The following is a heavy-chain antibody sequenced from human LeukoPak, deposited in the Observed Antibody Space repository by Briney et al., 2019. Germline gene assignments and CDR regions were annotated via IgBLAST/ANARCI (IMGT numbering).Heavy chain of an antibody. CDR1: GDSISSSNW. V-gene: IGHV4-4*02. D-gene: IGHD1-1*01. CDR2: IYHSGST. CDR3: ARAVQLERPPPLIDYYYMDV. Sequence: SETLSLTCAVSGDSISSSNWWSWVRQPPAKGLEWIGEIYHSGSTTYNPSLKSRVTISVDKSKNQFSLKLSSVTAADTAVYYCARAVQLERPPPLIDYYYMDVWGKGTTVTVSS. J-gene: IGHJ6*03.